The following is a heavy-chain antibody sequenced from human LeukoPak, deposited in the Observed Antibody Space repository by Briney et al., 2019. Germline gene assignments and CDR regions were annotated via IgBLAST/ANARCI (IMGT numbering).Heavy chain of an antibody. CDR3: ARETFAATARGGDH. Sequence: GGSLRLSCAASGFTFSNYWMTWVRQAPRKGLEWVANIKQEGSETYYVDSVKGRFTISRDNAKNSLFLQMNSLRADDTAVYYCARETFAATARGGDHWGQGTLVTVSS. D-gene: IGHD6-13*01. J-gene: IGHJ4*02. V-gene: IGHV3-7*01. CDR2: IKQEGSET. CDR1: GFTFSNYW.